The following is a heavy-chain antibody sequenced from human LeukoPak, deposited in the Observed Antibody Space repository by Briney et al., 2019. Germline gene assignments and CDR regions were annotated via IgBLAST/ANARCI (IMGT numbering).Heavy chain of an antibody. D-gene: IGHD6-19*01. CDR1: GYTFTGYY. J-gene: IGHJ6*02. Sequence: ASVKVSCKASGYTFTGYYMHWVRQAPGQGLEWMGRINPNSGGTNYAQKFQGRVTMTRDTSISTAYMELSRLRSDDTAVYYCARDRGIYSGWPRKFYYYYGMDVWGQGTTVTVSS. CDR3: ARDRGIYSGWPRKFYYYYGMDV. V-gene: IGHV1-2*06. CDR2: INPNSGGT.